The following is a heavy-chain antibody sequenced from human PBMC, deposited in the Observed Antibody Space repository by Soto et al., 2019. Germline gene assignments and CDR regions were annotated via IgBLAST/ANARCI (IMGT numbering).Heavy chain of an antibody. CDR1: GYTFTSYD. CDR3: ACRSTTGWGEP. J-gene: IGHJ5*01. CDR2: MNPHSGKT. Sequence: ASVKVSCKASGYTFTSYDINWVRHATGQGLEWMGWMNPHSGKTGYAQKFQGRVTMTRNTSISTAYRELSSLGSEDTAGYYCACRSTTGWGEPWAQGTRGTVS. D-gene: IGHD5-12*01. V-gene: IGHV1-8*01.